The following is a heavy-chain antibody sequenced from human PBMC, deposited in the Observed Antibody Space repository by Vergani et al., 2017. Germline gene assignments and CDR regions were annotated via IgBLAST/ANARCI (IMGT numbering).Heavy chain of an antibody. Sequence: QVQLQESGPGLVKPSETLSLTCNVSGVSISSSYWSWIRQPPGRGLEWIGYSYYSGSTNYNPSLRIRVTISVDTSRNQFSLKLSSVSAADTAVYYCARELTEAFDIWGQGTMVTVSS. J-gene: IGHJ3*02. CDR1: GVSISSSY. V-gene: IGHV4-59*01. CDR3: ARELTEAFDI. D-gene: IGHD1-14*01. CDR2: SYYSGST.